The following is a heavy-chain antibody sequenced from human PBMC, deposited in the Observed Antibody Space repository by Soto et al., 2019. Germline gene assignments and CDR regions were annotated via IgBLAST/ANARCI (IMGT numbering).Heavy chain of an antibody. Sequence: QVQLVESGGGVVQPGRSLRLSCAASGFTFRSYGMHWVRQAPGKGLEWVAVISYDGSNKYYADSVKGRFTISRDNSKNTLYLQMNGLRAEDTAVYYCARGSSTLVDLDYWGQGTLVTVSS. V-gene: IGHV3-30*03. CDR1: GFTFRSYG. J-gene: IGHJ4*02. CDR2: ISYDGSNK. CDR3: ARGSSTLVDLDY. D-gene: IGHD6-13*01.